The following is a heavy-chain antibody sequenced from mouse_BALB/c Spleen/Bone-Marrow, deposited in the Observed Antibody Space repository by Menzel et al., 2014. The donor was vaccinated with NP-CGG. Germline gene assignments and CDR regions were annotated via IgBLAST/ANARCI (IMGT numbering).Heavy chain of an antibody. D-gene: IGHD2-4*01. V-gene: IGHV1-69*02. J-gene: IGHJ1*01. CDR3: ARSRGYYDYWYFDV. Sequence: VQLKQSGAELVKPGASVMLSCKASGYTFTSYWMHWVKQRPGQGLEWIGEIDPSDSYTNYNQKCKGKATMTVDKSSSTAYMQLSSLTSEDSAVYYCARSRGYYDYWYFDVWGAWTTVTVSS. CDR2: IDPSDSYT. CDR1: GYTFTSYW.